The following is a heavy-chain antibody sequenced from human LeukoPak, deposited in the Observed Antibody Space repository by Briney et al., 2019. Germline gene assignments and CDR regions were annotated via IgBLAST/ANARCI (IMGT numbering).Heavy chain of an antibody. CDR1: GFTFTGYY. CDR3: ARELTGTYAFDI. V-gene: IGHV1-2*02. J-gene: IGHJ3*02. CDR2: INPNSGGT. Sequence: ASVKVSCKASGFTFTGYYMHWVRQAPGQGLEWMGWINPNSGGTNYAQKFQGRVTMTRDTSISTAYMELSRLRSDDTAVYYCARELTGTYAFDIWGQGTMVTVSS. D-gene: IGHD1-7*01.